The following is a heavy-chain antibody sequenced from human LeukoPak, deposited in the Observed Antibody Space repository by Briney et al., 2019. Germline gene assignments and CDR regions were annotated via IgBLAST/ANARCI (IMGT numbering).Heavy chain of an antibody. V-gene: IGHV3-23*01. Sequence: GGSLRLSCAASGFTFTSYSMNWVRQAPGKGLEWVSAISGSGGNTYYADSVKGRFTISRDNSKNTLYLQMNSLRAEDTAVYYCAKEPDYGDYFDYWGQGTLVTVSS. D-gene: IGHD4-17*01. J-gene: IGHJ4*02. CDR1: GFTFTSYS. CDR3: AKEPDYGDYFDY. CDR2: ISGSGGNT.